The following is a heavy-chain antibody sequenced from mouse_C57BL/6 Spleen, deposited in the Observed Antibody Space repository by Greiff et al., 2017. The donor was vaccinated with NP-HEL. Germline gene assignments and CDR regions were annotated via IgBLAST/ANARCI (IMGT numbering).Heavy chain of an antibody. D-gene: IGHD1-1*01. CDR2: INPSSGYT. J-gene: IGHJ2*01. Sequence: VQGVESGAELARPGASVKMSCKASGYTFTSYTMHWVKQRPGQGLEWIGYINPSSGYTKYNQKFKDKATLTADKSSSTAYMQLSSLTSEDSAVYYCARIDYGSSYGYWGQGTTLTVSS. CDR1: GYTFTSYT. CDR3: ARIDYGSSYGY. V-gene: IGHV1-4*01.